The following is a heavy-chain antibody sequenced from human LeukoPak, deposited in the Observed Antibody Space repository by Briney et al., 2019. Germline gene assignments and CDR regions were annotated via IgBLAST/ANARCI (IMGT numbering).Heavy chain of an antibody. Sequence: GVSLRLSCAASGFTFSSYGMHWVRQAPGKGLEWVAFIRYDGSNKYYADSVKGRFTISRDNAKNSLYLQMNSLRAEDTAVYYCASHYYGSGKFENWGQGTLVTVSS. CDR3: ASHYYGSGKFEN. V-gene: IGHV3-30*02. CDR1: GFTFSSYG. J-gene: IGHJ4*02. D-gene: IGHD3-10*01. CDR2: IRYDGSNK.